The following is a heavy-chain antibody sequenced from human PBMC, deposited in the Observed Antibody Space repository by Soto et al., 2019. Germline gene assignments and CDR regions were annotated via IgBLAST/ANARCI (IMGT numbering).Heavy chain of an antibody. CDR1: GFSLSTSGMC. J-gene: IGHJ4*02. CDR3: AHGSIESYYY. CDR2: IDWDDDK. V-gene: IGHV2-70*12. D-gene: IGHD3-10*01. Sequence: SGPTLVNPTQTLTLTCTFSGFSLSTSGMCVSWIRQPPGKALEWLARIDWDDDKYYNTSLKTRLTISKDTSKNQAVLTMTSMDAVDTATYYCAHGSIESYYYWGQGTLVTVSS.